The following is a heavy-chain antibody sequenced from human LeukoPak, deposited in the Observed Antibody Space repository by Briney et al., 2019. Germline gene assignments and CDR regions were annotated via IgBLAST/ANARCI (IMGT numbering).Heavy chain of an antibody. V-gene: IGHV3-7*03. CDR2: IKQDGSEK. D-gene: IGHD3-10*01. Sequence: GGSLRLSCAASGFTFSSYWMSWVRQAPGKGLEWVANIKQDGSEKYYVDSVKGRFTISRDNAKDSLYLQMNSLRAEDTAVYYCARDSWFGEFDPWGQGTLVTVSS. J-gene: IGHJ5*02. CDR3: ARDSWFGEFDP. CDR1: GFTFSSYW.